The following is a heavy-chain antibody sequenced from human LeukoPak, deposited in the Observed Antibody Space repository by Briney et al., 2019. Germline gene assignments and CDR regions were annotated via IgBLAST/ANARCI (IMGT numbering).Heavy chain of an antibody. V-gene: IGHV3-23*01. D-gene: IGHD3-9*01. CDR1: GFTFSSYA. Sequence: GGSLRLSCAASGFTFSSYAMSWVRQAPGKGLEWVSAIRGGDGSSYYADSVKGRFTISRDNSKNTLYLQMNSLRAEDTAVYYCAKADGDFDWLLLSTYYYYYGMDVWGQGTTVTVSS. CDR3: AKADGDFDWLLLSTYYYYYGMDV. J-gene: IGHJ6*02. CDR2: IRGGDGSS.